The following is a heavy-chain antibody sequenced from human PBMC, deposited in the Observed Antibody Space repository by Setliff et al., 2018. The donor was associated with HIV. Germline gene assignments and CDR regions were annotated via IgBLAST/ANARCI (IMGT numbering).Heavy chain of an antibody. V-gene: IGHV4-34*01. CDR2: INHSGGT. CDR3: ARGWGHDGFDF. D-gene: IGHD7-27*01. J-gene: IGHJ3*01. Sequence: KTSETLSLTCAVYGRSFSGYYWNWIRQSPGKGLEWIGEINHSGGTNYNPSLKSRVTMSIDTSKNQLSLNVSSVTAADTAVYYCARGWGHDGFDFWGQGTMVTVSS. CDR1: GRSFSGYY.